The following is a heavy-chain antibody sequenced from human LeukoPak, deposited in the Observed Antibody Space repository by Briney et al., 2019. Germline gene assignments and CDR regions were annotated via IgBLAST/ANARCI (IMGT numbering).Heavy chain of an antibody. Sequence: SQALSLTCAISGDSVSSNSAAWNWIRQSPSRGLEWLGRTYYRSKLYNDYAVSVKSRITINPDTSKNQFSLQLNSVTPEDTAVYYCASLRFGEPYRPYKAAFDIWGQGTMVTVSS. CDR2: TYYRSKLYN. V-gene: IGHV6-1*01. D-gene: IGHD3-10*01. J-gene: IGHJ3*02. CDR1: GDSVSSNSAA. CDR3: ASLRFGEPYRPYKAAFDI.